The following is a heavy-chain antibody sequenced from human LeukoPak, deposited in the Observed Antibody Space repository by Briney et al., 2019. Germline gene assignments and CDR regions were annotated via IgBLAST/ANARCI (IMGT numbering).Heavy chain of an antibody. CDR1: GFTFSSYE. D-gene: IGHD3-22*01. CDR3: ARSDYYYDSSGYYSN. Sequence: PGGSLRLSCAASGFTFSSYEMNWVRQAPGKGLEWVSYISSSGSTIYYADSVKGRFTISRDNAKNSLYLQMNSLRAEDTAVYYCARSDYYYDSSGYYSNWGQGTLVTVSS. V-gene: IGHV3-48*03. J-gene: IGHJ4*02. CDR2: ISSSGSTI.